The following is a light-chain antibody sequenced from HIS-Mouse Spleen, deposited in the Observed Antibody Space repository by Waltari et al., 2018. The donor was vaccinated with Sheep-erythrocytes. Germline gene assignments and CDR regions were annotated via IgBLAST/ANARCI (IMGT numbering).Light chain of an antibody. V-gene: IGKV3-11*01. J-gene: IGKJ2*01. Sequence: EIVLTQSPATLSLSPGEISTLSCRASQSVSSYLAWYHKKPGQAPRLLIYDASNRATGIPARFSGSGSGTDFTLTISSLEPEDFAVYYCQQRSNWYTFGQGTKLEIK. CDR2: DAS. CDR3: QQRSNWYT. CDR1: QSVSSY.